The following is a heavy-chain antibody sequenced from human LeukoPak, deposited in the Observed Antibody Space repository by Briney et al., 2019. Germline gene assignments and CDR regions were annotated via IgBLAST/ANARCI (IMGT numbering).Heavy chain of an antibody. D-gene: IGHD6-13*01. CDR3: ARLNAAAGMDV. CDR1: GGSISSGGYY. Sequence: SQTLSLTCAVSGGSISSGGYYWSWIRQHPGKGLEWIGYIYYSGSTYYNPSLKSRVTISVDTSKNQFSLKLSSVTAADTAVYYCARLNAAAGMDVWGQGTTVTVSS. CDR2: IYYSGST. V-gene: IGHV4-31*11. J-gene: IGHJ6*02.